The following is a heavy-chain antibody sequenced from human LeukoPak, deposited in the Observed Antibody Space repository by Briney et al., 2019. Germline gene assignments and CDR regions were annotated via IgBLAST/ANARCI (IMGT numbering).Heavy chain of an antibody. D-gene: IGHD5-24*01. J-gene: IGHJ4*02. Sequence: SETLSPTCTVSGGSISSYYWSWIRQPPGHGLEWIGYVYYSGSTKYNPSLKSRVTISVDTSKNQFSLKLSSVTAADTAVYYCARLRWDGYSRYFDYWGQGTLVTVSS. CDR2: VYYSGST. V-gene: IGHV4-59*01. CDR1: GGSISSYY. CDR3: ARLRWDGYSRYFDY.